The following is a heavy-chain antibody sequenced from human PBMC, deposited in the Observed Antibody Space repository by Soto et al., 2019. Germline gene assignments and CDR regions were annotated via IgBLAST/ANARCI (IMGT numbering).Heavy chain of an antibody. J-gene: IGHJ5*02. CDR3: ASRTYTGSYYEGNWFDP. V-gene: IGHV1-69*13. CDR1: GYTFTGHY. Sequence: SVKVSCKASGYTFTGHYMHWVRQAPGQGLEWMGGIIPIFGTANYAQTFQGRVTINADESTSTAYMELRSLRSEDTAVYYCASRTYTGSYYEGNWFDPWGQGTLVTVSS. CDR2: IIPIFGTA. D-gene: IGHD1-26*01.